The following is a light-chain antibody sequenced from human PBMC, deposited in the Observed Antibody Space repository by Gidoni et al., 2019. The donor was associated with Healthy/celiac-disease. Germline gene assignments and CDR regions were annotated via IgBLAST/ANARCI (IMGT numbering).Light chain of an antibody. CDR1: QSVSSSY. CDR2: CAS. CDR3: QQYGSSPWT. V-gene: IGKV3-20*01. J-gene: IGKJ1*01. Sequence: EIVLTQSPGTLSLSPGERATLSCRASQSVSSSYLSWYQQKTGQDPRLLIYCASSRATGIPDRFSGSGSGTDFTLTISRLEPEDLAVYYCQQYGSSPWTFGQGTKVEIK.